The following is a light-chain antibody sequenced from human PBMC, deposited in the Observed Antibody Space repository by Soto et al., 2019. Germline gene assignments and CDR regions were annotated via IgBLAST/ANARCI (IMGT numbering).Light chain of an antibody. CDR2: LNS. Sequence: QSVLTQPPSASGTPGQRVTISCSGDSSSIERNTVSWYQQLPGMAPKLLIYLNSRRPSGVPDRFSGSKSGNTASLTISGLQAEDEADYYCCSYAGSSYVFGTGTKVTVL. V-gene: IGLV1-44*01. CDR3: CSYAGSSYV. CDR1: SSSIERNT. J-gene: IGLJ1*01.